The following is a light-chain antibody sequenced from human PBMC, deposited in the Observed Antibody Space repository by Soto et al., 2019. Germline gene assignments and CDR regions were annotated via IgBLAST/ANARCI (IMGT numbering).Light chain of an antibody. V-gene: IGLV2-14*03. CDR2: DVS. J-gene: IGLJ3*02. Sequence: QSVLTQPASVSGSPGQSITISCTGTSRDVNAYNYVSWYQQHPGKAPKLMIYDVSTRPSGVSNRFSGSTSGNTASLTISGLQAEDEADYYCSSFTTFSTVVFGGGTQLTVL. CDR1: SRDVNAYNY. CDR3: SSFTTFSTVV.